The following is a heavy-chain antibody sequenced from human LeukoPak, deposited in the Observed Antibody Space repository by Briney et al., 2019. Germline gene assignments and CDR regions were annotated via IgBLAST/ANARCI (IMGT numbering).Heavy chain of an antibody. Sequence: PSGTLSLTCAVSGGSISSSNWWNWVRQPPGKGLEWIGEIYHSGSTNYNPSLKSRVTISVDKSKNQFSLKLSSVTAADTAVYYCARLQGPGGRLGGVSGRRALNWYFDLWGRGTLVTVSS. V-gene: IGHV4-4*02. D-gene: IGHD3-16*01. CDR1: GGSISSSNW. CDR3: ARLQGPGGRLGGVSGRRALNWYFDL. CDR2: IYHSGST. J-gene: IGHJ2*01.